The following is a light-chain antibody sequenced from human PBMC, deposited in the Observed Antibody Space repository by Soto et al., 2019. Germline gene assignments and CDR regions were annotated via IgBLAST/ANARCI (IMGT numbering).Light chain of an antibody. J-gene: IGKJ1*01. V-gene: IGKV3-15*01. Sequence: EIVMTQSPATLSVSPGQRATLSCRASQRVSNNLAWYHQKPGQAPRLLIYGASTRATASPPRFSGSGSGTDFTLTISSLQSEDFAIYYCQHYNNWPPWTFGQGTKVEIK. CDR3: QHYNNWPPWT. CDR1: QRVSNN. CDR2: GAS.